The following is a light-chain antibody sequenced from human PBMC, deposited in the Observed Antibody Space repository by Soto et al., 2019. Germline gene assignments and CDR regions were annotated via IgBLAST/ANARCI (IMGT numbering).Light chain of an antibody. CDR3: QQYGSSPPLT. V-gene: IGKV3-20*01. CDR1: QSVSSSY. J-gene: IGKJ4*01. Sequence: EIVLTQSPGTLSLSPGERATLSCRASQSVSSSYLAWYQQKPGQAPRLLIYGASSRATGIPDRFSGSGSGTDFPLTIRRLEPEDFAVYYCQQYGSSPPLTFGGGTKVEIK. CDR2: GAS.